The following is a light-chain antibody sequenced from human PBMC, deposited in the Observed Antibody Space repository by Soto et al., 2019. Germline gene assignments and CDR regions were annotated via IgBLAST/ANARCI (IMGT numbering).Light chain of an antibody. CDR2: KAS. CDR3: QHYNSYSEA. J-gene: IGKJ1*01. CDR1: QTISSW. Sequence: DIQMTQSPSTLSGSVGDRVTITCRASQTISSWLAWYQQKPGKAPKLLIYKASTLKSGVPSRFSGSGTGTKITFTISHPQPDYFATYYCQHYNSYSEAFGQGTKVELK. V-gene: IGKV1-5*03.